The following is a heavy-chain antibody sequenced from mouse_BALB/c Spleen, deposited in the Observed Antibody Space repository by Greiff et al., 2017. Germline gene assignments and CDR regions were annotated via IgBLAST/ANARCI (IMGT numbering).Heavy chain of an antibody. CDR3: ARLITTGLDFDV. V-gene: IGHV1S137*01. D-gene: IGHD1-2*01. J-gene: IGHJ1*01. CDR2: ISTYYGDA. Sequence: QVQLKESGAELVRPGVSVKISCKGSGYTFTDYAMHWVKQSHAKSLEWIGVISTYYGDASYNQKFKGKATMTVDKSSSTAYMELARLTSEDSAIYYCARLITTGLDFDVWGAGTTVTVSS. CDR1: GYTFTDYA.